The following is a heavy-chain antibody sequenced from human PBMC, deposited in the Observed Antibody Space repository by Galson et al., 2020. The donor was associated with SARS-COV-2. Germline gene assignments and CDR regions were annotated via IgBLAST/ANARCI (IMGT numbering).Heavy chain of an antibody. V-gene: IGHV3-53*01. CDR2: IYSGGST. D-gene: IGHD3-10*01. J-gene: IGHJ5*02. Sequence: GSLRLSCAASGFSVSSNYMSWVRQAPGKGLEWVSVIYSGGSTYYADSVKGRFTISRDNSKNTLYLQMNSLRAEDTAVYYCARSPIVVRDLNWFDPWGQGTLVTVSS. CDR3: ARSPIVVRDLNWFDP. CDR1: GFSVSSNY.